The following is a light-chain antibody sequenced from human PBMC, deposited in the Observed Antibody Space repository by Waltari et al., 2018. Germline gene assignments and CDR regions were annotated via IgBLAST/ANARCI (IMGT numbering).Light chain of an antibody. V-gene: IGLV1-44*01. CDR3: AAWDDSLTGYV. J-gene: IGLJ1*01. CDR1: SSNARRNS. CDR2: SNP. Sequence: QSVLTQSPSASGTPGQRVTIYCPGSSSNARRNSVDWYQNPPGTAPKPPIYSNPQRPSGVPDRFSGSKSGTSASLAISGLQSEDEAEYFCAAWDDSLTGYVFGTGTKVTVL.